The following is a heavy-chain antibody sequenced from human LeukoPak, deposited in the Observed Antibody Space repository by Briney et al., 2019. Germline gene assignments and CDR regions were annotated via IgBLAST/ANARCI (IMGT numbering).Heavy chain of an antibody. Sequence: GGSLRLSCTASEFTVSRNYMLWVRQAPGKGLEWVSLIFSNGDTHYADSVKGRFTISRDTSKNTVSLQMNSLRVEDTAMYYCTRDQMNYWGRGTLVTVSS. J-gene: IGHJ4*02. CDR2: IFSNGDT. D-gene: IGHD5-24*01. CDR1: EFTVSRNY. V-gene: IGHV3-53*01. CDR3: TRDQMNY.